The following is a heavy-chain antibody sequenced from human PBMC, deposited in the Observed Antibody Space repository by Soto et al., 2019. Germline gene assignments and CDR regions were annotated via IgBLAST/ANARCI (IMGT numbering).Heavy chain of an antibody. CDR1: GGSISSYY. Sequence: SETLSLTCTVSGGSISSYYWSWIRQPPGKGLEWIGYIYYSGSTNYNPSLKSRVTISVDTSKNQFSLKLSSVTAADTAVYYCARLYRVVAAFRTNWFDPWGQGTLVTVS. D-gene: IGHD2-15*01. V-gene: IGHV4-59*01. CDR3: ARLYRVVAAFRTNWFDP. J-gene: IGHJ5*02. CDR2: IYYSGST.